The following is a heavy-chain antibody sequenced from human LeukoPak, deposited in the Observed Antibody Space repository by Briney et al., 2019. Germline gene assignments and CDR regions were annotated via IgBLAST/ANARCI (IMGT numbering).Heavy chain of an antibody. V-gene: IGHV7-4-1*01. J-gene: IGHJ5*02. CDR3: ARGPRYCSSTSCYFPWFDP. CDR1: GYTFTSYA. CDR2: INTNTGNP. Sequence: ASVKVSCKASGYTFTSYAMNWVRQAPGQGLEWMGWINTNTGNPTYAQGFTGRFVFSLDTSVSRAYLQICSLKAEDTAVYYCARGPRYCSSTSCYFPWFDPWGQGTLVTVSS. D-gene: IGHD2-2*01.